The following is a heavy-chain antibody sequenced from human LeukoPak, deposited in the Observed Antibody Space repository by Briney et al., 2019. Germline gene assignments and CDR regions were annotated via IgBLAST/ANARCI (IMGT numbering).Heavy chain of an antibody. CDR1: GFTFSDHY. CDR2: ISSSGSTI. V-gene: IGHV3-11*01. CDR3: ACGGRSSPDAFDI. D-gene: IGHD2-21*01. Sequence: GGSLRLSCAASGFTFSDHYMSWIRQAPGKGLEWVSYISSSGSTIYYADSVKGRFTISRDNSKNTLYLQMNSLRAEDTAVYYCACGGRSSPDAFDIWGQGTMVTVSS. J-gene: IGHJ3*02.